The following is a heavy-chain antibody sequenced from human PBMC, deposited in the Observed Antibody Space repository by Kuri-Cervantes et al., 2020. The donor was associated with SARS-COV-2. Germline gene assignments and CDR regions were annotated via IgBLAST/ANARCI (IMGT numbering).Heavy chain of an antibody. CDR3: AKSQKSGDLGDDFDY. CDR2: IGPSGTTK. Sequence: GESLKISCTASGFIFSDYYMTWIRQAPGKGLEWVSNIGPSGTTKYYADSVKGRLTISRDNSKNTLYLQMNSLRAEDTAVYYCAKSQKSGDLGDDFDYWGQGTLVTVSS. J-gene: IGHJ4*02. V-gene: IGHV3-11*01. CDR1: GFIFSDYY. D-gene: IGHD3-16*01.